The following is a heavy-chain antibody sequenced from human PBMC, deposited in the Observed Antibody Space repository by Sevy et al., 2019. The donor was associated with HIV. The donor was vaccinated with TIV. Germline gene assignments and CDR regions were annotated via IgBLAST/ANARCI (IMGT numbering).Heavy chain of an antibody. CDR2: IIPIFGTA. D-gene: IGHD2-15*01. CDR1: GGTFSSYA. Sequence: ASVKVSCKASGGTFSSYAISWVRQAPGQGLEWMGGIIPIFGTANYAQKFQGRVTITADKSTSTAYMELSSLRSEDTAVYYCARDGVNCSGGSCYSVLYYMDVWGKGTTVTVSS. J-gene: IGHJ6*03. V-gene: IGHV1-69*06. CDR3: ARDGVNCSGGSCYSVLYYMDV.